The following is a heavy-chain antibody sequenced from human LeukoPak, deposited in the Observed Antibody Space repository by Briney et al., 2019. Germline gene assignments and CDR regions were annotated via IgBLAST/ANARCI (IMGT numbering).Heavy chain of an antibody. Sequence: PETLSLTCTVSGGSISSYYWSWIRQPPGKGLEWIGYIYYSGSTNYNPSLKSRVTISVDTSKNQFSLKLSSVTAADTAVYYCARQYYDYVWGSYRYYYFDYWGQGTLVTVSS. CDR1: GGSISSYY. V-gene: IGHV4-59*08. J-gene: IGHJ4*02. D-gene: IGHD3-16*02. CDR3: ARQYYDYVWGSYRYYYFDY. CDR2: IYYSGST.